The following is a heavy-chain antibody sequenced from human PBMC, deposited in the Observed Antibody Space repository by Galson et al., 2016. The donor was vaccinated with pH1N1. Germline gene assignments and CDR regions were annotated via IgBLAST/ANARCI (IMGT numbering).Heavy chain of an antibody. CDR2: IRGTGDNT. CDR1: GFTFTNYA. D-gene: IGHD4-17*01. CDR3: AKVDRDDYGDYALDY. Sequence: SLRLSCAASGFTFTNYAMTWVRRAPGKGLEWVSDIRGTGDNTRYADSVKGRFTISRDNSRNTLFLQMNSLRPEDTAVYYCAKVDRDDYGDYALDYWGQGTLVTVSS. J-gene: IGHJ4*02. V-gene: IGHV3-23*01.